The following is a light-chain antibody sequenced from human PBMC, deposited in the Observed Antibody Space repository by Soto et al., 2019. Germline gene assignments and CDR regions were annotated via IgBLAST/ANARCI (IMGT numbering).Light chain of an antibody. CDR3: QQSNSLPLT. CDR1: QNIFSY. Sequence: DIQMTQSPSSLSASVGDRVTITCRASQNIFSYLSWYQHKPGKAPKLLIYAASSLQSGVPSRFSGSRSGTDFTLTISSLQPEDFATYYCQQSNSLPLTFGGGTKVVI. V-gene: IGKV1-39*01. J-gene: IGKJ4*01. CDR2: AAS.